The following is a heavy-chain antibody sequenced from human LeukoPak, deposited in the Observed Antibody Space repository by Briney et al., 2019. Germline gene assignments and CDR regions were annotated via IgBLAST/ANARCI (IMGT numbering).Heavy chain of an antibody. V-gene: IGHV3-74*01. CDR2: INTDGTVT. CDR1: GFTFSKYW. J-gene: IGHJ4*02. D-gene: IGHD6-19*01. Sequence: PGGSLRLSCAASGFTFSKYWMLWVRPATGKGLESVSRINTDGTVTTYADSVKGRFTVSRDNADNTMFLQMNSVRDEDTAVYYCATKQWLAPPPDSWGQGTPVTVSS. CDR3: ATKQWLAPPPDS.